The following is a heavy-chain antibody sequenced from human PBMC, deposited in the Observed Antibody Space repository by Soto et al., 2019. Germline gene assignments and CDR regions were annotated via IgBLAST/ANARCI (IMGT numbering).Heavy chain of an antibody. D-gene: IGHD3-10*01. Sequence: ASVKVSCQASGGTFSNHAITWVRQAPGQGLEWMGGIIPVFEITKYAQEFQGRVTITADETPSTAYMELSSLRSEDKGRYYCGRGDYYSSGGGATSYYHNCLDVWGQGTTVTVSS. CDR3: GRGDYYSSGGGATSYYHNCLDV. CDR2: IIPVFEIT. J-gene: IGHJ6*02. V-gene: IGHV1-69*13. CDR1: GGTFSNHA.